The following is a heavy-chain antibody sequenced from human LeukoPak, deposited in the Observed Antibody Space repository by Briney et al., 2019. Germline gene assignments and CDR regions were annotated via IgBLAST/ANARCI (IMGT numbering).Heavy chain of an antibody. Sequence: GRSLRLSCAASGFTFSSYAMHWVRQAPGKGLEWVAVISYDGSNKYYADSVKGRFTISRDNSKNTLYLQMNSLRAEDTAVYYCASGIVDAFDIWGQGTTVTVSS. CDR3: ASGIVDAFDI. D-gene: IGHD2/OR15-2a*01. J-gene: IGHJ3*02. CDR1: GFTFSSYA. CDR2: ISYDGSNK. V-gene: IGHV3-30*04.